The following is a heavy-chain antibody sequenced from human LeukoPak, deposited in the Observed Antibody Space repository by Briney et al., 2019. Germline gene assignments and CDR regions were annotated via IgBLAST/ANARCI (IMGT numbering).Heavy chain of an antibody. J-gene: IGHJ4*01. Sequence: GGSLRLSCAASGFTFSSYSMNWVRQAPGKRLEWVSYISSSSSTIYYADSVKGRFTISRDNAKNSLSLQMNSLRVEDTAVYYCARTSSPYDYWGHGTLVTVSS. D-gene: IGHD2-2*01. CDR2: ISSSSSTI. CDR1: GFTFSSYS. V-gene: IGHV3-48*01. CDR3: ARTSSPYDY.